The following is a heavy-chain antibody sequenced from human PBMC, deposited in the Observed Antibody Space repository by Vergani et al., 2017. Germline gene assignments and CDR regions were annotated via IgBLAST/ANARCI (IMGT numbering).Heavy chain of an antibody. D-gene: IGHD3-16*01. CDR3: VGAQGGDVPXDKRGYFFYGMDV. J-gene: IGHJ6*02. CDR2: IYYTGIT. Sequence: VQLQESGPGLVKPPGTLFLTCAVSGVSIKSGFWWNWVRQPPRKGLEWIGEIYYTGITNYNSSLKSRVSMAVDTSKNQFSLNLTSVTAADTAMYYCVGAQGGDVPXDKRGYFFYGMDVWVQGTTVTVSS. CDR1: GVSIKSGFW. V-gene: IGHV4-4*03.